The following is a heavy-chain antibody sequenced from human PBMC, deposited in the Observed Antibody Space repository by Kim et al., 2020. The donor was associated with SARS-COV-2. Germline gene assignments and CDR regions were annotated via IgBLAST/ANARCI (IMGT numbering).Heavy chain of an antibody. CDR2: ISSSGSYI. V-gene: IGHV3-11*01. J-gene: IGHJ5*02. Sequence: GGSLRLSCAASGFTFSDYYMSWIRQAPGKGLEWVSYISSSGSYIYYADSVKGRFTISRDNAKNSLYRKMNNLRAEDTAVYYCARETTLITGKNWFDPWGQGTLVTVSS. CDR3: ARETTLITGKNWFDP. CDR1: GFTFSDYY. D-gene: IGHD1-20*01.